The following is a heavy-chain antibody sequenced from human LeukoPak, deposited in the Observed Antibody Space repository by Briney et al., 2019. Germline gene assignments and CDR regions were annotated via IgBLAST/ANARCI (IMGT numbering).Heavy chain of an antibody. CDR1: GFTFSSYS. J-gene: IGHJ5*02. Sequence: SGGSLRLPCAASGFTFSSYSMNWVRQAPGKGLEWVSSISSSSSYIYYADSVKGRFTISRDNAKNSLYLQMNSLRAEDTAVYYCASLGDVDTAMATPPNWFDPWGQGTLVTVSS. D-gene: IGHD5-18*01. V-gene: IGHV3-21*01. CDR2: ISSSSSYI. CDR3: ASLGDVDTAMATPPNWFDP.